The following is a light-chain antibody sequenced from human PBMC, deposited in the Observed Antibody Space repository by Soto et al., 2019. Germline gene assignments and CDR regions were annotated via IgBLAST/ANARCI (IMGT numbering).Light chain of an antibody. J-gene: IGKJ1*01. V-gene: IGKV1-27*01. CDR1: QDTNNY. CDR3: QNYGSAPWT. CDR2: ATF. Sequence: DIQMTQSPSSLSASVGDRVTITCRASQDTNNYLAWFQQKPGKVPKLLIYATFTLQSGVPSRFSGSGSGTDFTLSISSLQPEDFATYYCQNYGSAPWTFGQGTRVEVK.